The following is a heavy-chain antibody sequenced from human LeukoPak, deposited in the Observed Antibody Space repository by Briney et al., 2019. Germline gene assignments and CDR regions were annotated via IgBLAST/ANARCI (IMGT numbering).Heavy chain of an antibody. D-gene: IGHD3-10*01. J-gene: IGHJ4*02. Sequence: GASVTVSCKASGGTFSSYAISWVRQAPGQGLEWMGGIIPIFGTANYAQKFQGRVTITTDESTSTAYMELSSLRAEDTAVYFCARTNTLDRGPIIDPLDYWGQGTLVTVSS. CDR2: IIPIFGTA. V-gene: IGHV1-69*05. CDR1: GGTFSSYA. CDR3: ARTNTLDRGPIIDPLDY.